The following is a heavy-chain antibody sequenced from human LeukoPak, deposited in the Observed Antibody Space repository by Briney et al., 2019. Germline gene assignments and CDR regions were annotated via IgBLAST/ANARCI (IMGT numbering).Heavy chain of an antibody. J-gene: IGHJ4*02. CDR2: INVGNGNT. D-gene: IGHD6-13*01. Sequence: GASVKVSCEASGYTFTSYGISWVRQAPGQRLEWMGWINVGNGNTKYSQKFQGRVTITRDTSASTAYMELSSLRSEDTAVYYCAGGYSSGWSDYWGQGTLVTVSS. CDR3: AGGYSSGWSDY. CDR1: GYTFTSYG. V-gene: IGHV1-3*01.